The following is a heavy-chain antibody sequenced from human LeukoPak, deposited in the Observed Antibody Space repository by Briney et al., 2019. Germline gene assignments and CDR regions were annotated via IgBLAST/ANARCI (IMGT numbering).Heavy chain of an antibody. Sequence: PGGSLRLSCAASGFTFSSYSMNWVRQAPGKGLEWVSSISSSSSYIYYADSVKGRFTISRDNAKNSLYLQMNSLRAEDTAVYYCARDRDRHDAFDIWGQGTMVTVSS. CDR3: ARDRDRHDAFDI. CDR1: GFTFSSYS. J-gene: IGHJ3*02. CDR2: ISSSSSYI. V-gene: IGHV3-21*01.